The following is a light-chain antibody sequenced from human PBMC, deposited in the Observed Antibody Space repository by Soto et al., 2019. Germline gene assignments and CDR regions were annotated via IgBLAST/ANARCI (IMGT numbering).Light chain of an antibody. J-gene: IGKJ1*01. Sequence: DVVMTQSPLSLPVTLGQPASISCRSTQSLVYSDGNTYLNWFHQRPGQSPRRLIYQVPNRDSGDPDRFNDTRSGTDFTLKISRVEAEDVGVYYCFHGTRWTFGQGTKVEIK. V-gene: IGKV2-30*01. CDR2: QVP. CDR3: FHGTRWT. CDR1: QSLVYSDGNTY.